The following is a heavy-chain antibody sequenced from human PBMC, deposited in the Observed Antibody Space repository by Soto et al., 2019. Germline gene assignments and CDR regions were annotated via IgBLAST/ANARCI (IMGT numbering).Heavy chain of an antibody. D-gene: IGHD6-13*01. Sequence: SETLSLTCTVSGGSISSGGYYWSWIRQHPGKGLEWIGYIYYSGSTYYNPSLKSRVTISVDTSKNQFSLRLSSVTAADTAVYYCARDGVEQQLGWNWFDPWGQGTLVTVSS. CDR3: ARDGVEQQLGWNWFDP. J-gene: IGHJ5*02. CDR2: IYYSGST. CDR1: GGSISSGGYY. V-gene: IGHV4-31*03.